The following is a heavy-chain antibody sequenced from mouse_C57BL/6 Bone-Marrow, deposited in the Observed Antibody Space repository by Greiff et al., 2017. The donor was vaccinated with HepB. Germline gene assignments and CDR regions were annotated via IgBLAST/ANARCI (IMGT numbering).Heavy chain of an antibody. CDR3: AREDTTVVADFDY. Sequence: QVQLQQPGAELVMPGASVKLSCKASGYTFTSYWMHWVKQRPGQGLEWIGEIDPSDSYTNYNQKFKGKSTLTVDKSSSTAYMQLSSLTSEDSAVYYCAREDTTVVADFDYWGQGTTLTVS. CDR1: GYTFTSYW. J-gene: IGHJ2*01. D-gene: IGHD1-1*01. CDR2: IDPSDSYT. V-gene: IGHV1-69*01.